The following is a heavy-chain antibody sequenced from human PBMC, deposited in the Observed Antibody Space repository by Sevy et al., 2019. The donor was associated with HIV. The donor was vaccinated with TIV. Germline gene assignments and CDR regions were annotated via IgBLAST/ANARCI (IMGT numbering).Heavy chain of an antibody. CDR2: ISASGASK. V-gene: IGHV3-23*01. Sequence: GGSLRLSCAASGFTFSSYAMTWVRQAPGKGLEWVSGISASGASKYYADSVKGRFTISRDNSKNTLYLQINSLRAEDTAVYYCGKLSCSDGNCFSIDYWGQGTLVTVSS. CDR1: GFTFSSYA. D-gene: IGHD2-15*01. CDR3: GKLSCSDGNCFSIDY. J-gene: IGHJ4*02.